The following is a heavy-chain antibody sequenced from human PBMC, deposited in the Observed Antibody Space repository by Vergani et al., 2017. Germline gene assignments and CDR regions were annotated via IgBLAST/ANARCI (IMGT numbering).Heavy chain of an antibody. CDR3: AKEVVQQWLVLGYFDL. CDR2: ISGSGGST. V-gene: IGHV3-23*01. J-gene: IGHJ2*01. CDR1: GFTFSSYA. D-gene: IGHD6-19*01. Sequence: EVQLLESGGGLVKPGGSLRLSCAASGFTFSSYAMSWVRQAPGKGLEWVAAISGSGGSTYYADSVKGRFTISRDNSTNTLYLQMNSLRAEETAVYYCAKEVVQQWLVLGYFDLWGRGTLVTVSS.